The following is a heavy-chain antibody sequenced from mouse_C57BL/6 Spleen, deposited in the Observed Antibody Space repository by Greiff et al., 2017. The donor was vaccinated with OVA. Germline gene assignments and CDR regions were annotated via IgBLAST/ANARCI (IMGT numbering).Heavy chain of an antibody. CDR2: ISSGSSTI. CDR3: ARPEYDYDGWYFDV. CDR1: GFTFSDYG. Sequence: EVMLVESGGGLVKPGGSLKLSCAASGFTFSDYGMHWVRQAPEKGLEWVAYISSGSSTIYYADTVKGRFTISRDNAKNTLFLQMTSLRSEDTAMYYCARPEYDYDGWYFDVWGTGTTVTVSS. D-gene: IGHD2-4*01. J-gene: IGHJ1*03. V-gene: IGHV5-17*01.